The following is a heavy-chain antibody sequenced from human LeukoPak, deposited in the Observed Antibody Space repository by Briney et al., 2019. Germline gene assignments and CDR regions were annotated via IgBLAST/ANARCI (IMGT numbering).Heavy chain of an antibody. Sequence: SETLSLTCTVSGDSMTSSNHYWVWIRQPPGKGLEWIGSIYYGGSTYYNPSLKSRVTISQDTSKNQFSLKVNTVTAADTAVYHCARRSHCTGDSCYPAWGQGTTVTVSS. CDR3: ARRSHCTGDSCYPA. J-gene: IGHJ6*02. D-gene: IGHD2-15*01. CDR1: GDSMTSSNHY. CDR2: IYYGGST. V-gene: IGHV4-39*01.